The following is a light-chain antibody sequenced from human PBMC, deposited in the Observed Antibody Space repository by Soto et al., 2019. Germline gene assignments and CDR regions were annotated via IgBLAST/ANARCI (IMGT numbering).Light chain of an antibody. CDR2: EAS. J-gene: IGKJ5*01. V-gene: IGKV3-11*01. CDR3: QQRSNWRT. CDR1: QSVSSY. Sequence: EIVLTQSPATLSLSPGERATLSCRVSQSVSSYLAWYHQKPGQAPRLLIYEASNRASGIPARFSGSGSGTDYTLTISSLEPEDSAVYYCQQRSNWRTFGQGTRLEIK.